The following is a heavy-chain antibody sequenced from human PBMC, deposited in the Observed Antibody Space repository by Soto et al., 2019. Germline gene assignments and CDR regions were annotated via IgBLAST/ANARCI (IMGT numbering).Heavy chain of an antibody. CDR3: ARPRSHYYDRSAERAFDI. J-gene: IGHJ3*02. CDR1: GGTFNNYA. Sequence: QVQLVQSGAEVKKPGPSVKVSCKASGGTFNNYAISWVRQAPGQGLEWMGGIIPLFGTTNYAQKFQGRVTITADESTSTAYMELSSLRSEDTAFYYCARPRSHYYDRSAERAFDIWGQGTMVTVSS. D-gene: IGHD3-22*01. CDR2: IIPLFGTT. V-gene: IGHV1-69*01.